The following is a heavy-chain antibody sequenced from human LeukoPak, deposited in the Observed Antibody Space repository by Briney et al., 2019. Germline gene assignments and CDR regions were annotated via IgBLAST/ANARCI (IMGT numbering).Heavy chain of an antibody. CDR2: INHSGST. D-gene: IGHD1-26*01. J-gene: IGHJ4*02. CDR3: ASRGVRGSPRDY. CDR1: GGSFSGYY. V-gene: IGHV4-34*01. Sequence: SETLSLTCAVYGGSFSGYYWSWIRQPPGKGLEWIGEINHSGSTNYNPSLKSRVTISVDTSKNQFSLKLSSVTAADTAVYYCASRGVRGSPRDYWGQGTLVTVSS.